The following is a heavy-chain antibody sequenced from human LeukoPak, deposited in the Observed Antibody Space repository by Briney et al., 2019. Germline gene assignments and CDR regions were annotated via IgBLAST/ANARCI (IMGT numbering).Heavy chain of an antibody. V-gene: IGHV1-8*02. CDR2: MNANSGDT. CDR3: ARGLQQWPRDY. CDR1: GYTFTSYD. Sequence: ASVKVSCKASGYTFTSYDINWVRQATGQGLEWMGWMNANSGDTDYAQKFQGRVTITRNTSISTAYMELSSLRSEDTAVYYCARGLQQWPRDYWGQGTLVTVSS. D-gene: IGHD6-19*01. J-gene: IGHJ4*02.